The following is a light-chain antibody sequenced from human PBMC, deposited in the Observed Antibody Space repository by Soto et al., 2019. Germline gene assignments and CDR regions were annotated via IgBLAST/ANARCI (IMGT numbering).Light chain of an antibody. CDR3: CSYAGSRTWV. J-gene: IGLJ3*02. Sequence: QSALTQPASVSGSPGQSITISCTGTSSDVWSYNLVSWYQQYPGKAPKVMIYEGSKRPSGVSNRFSGSKSGNAASLTISGLQAEDEADYYCCSYAGSRTWVFGGGTKLPVL. CDR1: SSDVWSYNL. V-gene: IGLV2-23*01. CDR2: EGS.